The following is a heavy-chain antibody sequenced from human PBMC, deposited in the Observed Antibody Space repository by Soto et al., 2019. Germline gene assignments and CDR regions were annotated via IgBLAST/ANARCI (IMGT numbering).Heavy chain of an antibody. Sequence: QVQLVESGGGVVQPGRSLRVSCAASGFTFSSYGMHWVRQAPGKGLEWVVVISYDGSYKYYADSVKGRFTISRDNSKNTLYLQMNSLRAEDTAVYYCAKEVYGDYGGYGMDVWGQGTTVTVSS. CDR2: ISYDGSYK. CDR1: GFTFSSYG. D-gene: IGHD4-17*01. J-gene: IGHJ6*02. CDR3: AKEVYGDYGGYGMDV. V-gene: IGHV3-30*18.